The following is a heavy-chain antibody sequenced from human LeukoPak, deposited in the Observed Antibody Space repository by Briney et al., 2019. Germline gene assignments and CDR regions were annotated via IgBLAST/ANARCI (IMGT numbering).Heavy chain of an antibody. CDR1: GFTFSSYG. Sequence: GGSLRLSCAASGFTFSSYGMHWVRQAPGKGLEWVSSISSSSSYIYYADSVKGRFTISRDNAKNSLYLQMNSLRAEDTAVYYCARDMYYYDSSGYRPYAFDIWGQGTMVTVSS. CDR2: ISSSSSYI. V-gene: IGHV3-21*01. CDR3: ARDMYYYDSSGYRPYAFDI. D-gene: IGHD3-22*01. J-gene: IGHJ3*02.